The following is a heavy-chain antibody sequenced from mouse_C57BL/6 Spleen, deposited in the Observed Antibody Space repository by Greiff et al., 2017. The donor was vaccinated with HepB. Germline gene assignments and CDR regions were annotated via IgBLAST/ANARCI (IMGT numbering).Heavy chain of an antibody. CDR1: GYTFTDYE. CDR2: IDPETGGT. Sequence: VQGVESGAELVRPGASVTLSCKASGYTFTDYEMHWVKQTPVHGLEWIGAIDPETGGTAYNQKFKGKAILTADKSSSTAYMELRSLTSEDSAVYYCTDYYGSSWFAYWGQGTLVTVSA. D-gene: IGHD1-1*01. J-gene: IGHJ3*01. CDR3: TDYYGSSWFAY. V-gene: IGHV1-15*01.